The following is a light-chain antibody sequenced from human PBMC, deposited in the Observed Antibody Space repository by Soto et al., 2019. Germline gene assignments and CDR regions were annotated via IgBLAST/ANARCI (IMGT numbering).Light chain of an antibody. CDR2: SDN. CDR3: AAWDVSLVV. V-gene: IGLV1-44*01. Sequence: QSVLTQPPSASGTPGQRVTISCSGSSSNIGTNTVIWYQQLPGAAPKLLIYSDNQRPSGVPDRFSGSKSGTSASRAISGLQSEDGADYYCAAWDVSLVVFGGGTKLTVL. J-gene: IGLJ2*01. CDR1: SSNIGTNT.